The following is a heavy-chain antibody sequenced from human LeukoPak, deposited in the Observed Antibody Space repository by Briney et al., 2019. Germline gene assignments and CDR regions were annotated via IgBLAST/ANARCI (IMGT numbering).Heavy chain of an antibody. V-gene: IGHV4-4*02. Sequence: SETLSLTCAVSGGSISSSNWWSWVRQPPGKGLEWVGEIYHSGNTNCNPSLKSRVTISVDTSKNQISLKLNSVTAADTAVYYCARKAVGPTSNYFDYWGQGTLVTVSS. CDR2: IYHSGNT. J-gene: IGHJ4*02. CDR3: ARKAVGPTSNYFDY. CDR1: GGSISSSNW. D-gene: IGHD1-26*01.